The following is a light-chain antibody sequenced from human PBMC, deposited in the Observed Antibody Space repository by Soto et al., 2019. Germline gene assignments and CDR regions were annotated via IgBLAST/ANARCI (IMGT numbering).Light chain of an antibody. V-gene: IGKV4-1*01. CDR3: QQYYSLPLT. Sequence: DFVMTQSPDSLAASLGERATINCKSSQSVLYSSNNKNYLAWYQHKAGQPPKVLIYWASTRENGVPDRFSGSGSGTDFTLTINNLQAEDVAVYYCQQYYSLPLTFGGGTKVEI. CDR1: QSVLYSSNNKNY. CDR2: WAS. J-gene: IGKJ4*01.